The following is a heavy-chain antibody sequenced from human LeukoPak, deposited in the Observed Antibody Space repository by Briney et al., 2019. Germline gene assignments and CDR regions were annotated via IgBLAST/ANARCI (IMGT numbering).Heavy chain of an antibody. J-gene: IGHJ4*02. Sequence: ASVKVSCKASGYTFTDYYMHWVRQAPGQGLEWMGWINPSSGGTNYAQSFQGRVTMARDTSITTAFMELSGLISDDTAVYYCARLRYVGSGYPFDYWGQGTLVTVSS. CDR2: INPSSGGT. V-gene: IGHV1-2*02. CDR1: GYTFTDYY. D-gene: IGHD3-22*01. CDR3: ARLRYVGSGYPFDY.